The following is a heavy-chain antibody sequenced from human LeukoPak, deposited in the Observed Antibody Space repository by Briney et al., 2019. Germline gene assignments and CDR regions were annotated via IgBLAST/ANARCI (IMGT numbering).Heavy chain of an antibody. CDR3: AKGYYYGSGSSTYYFDY. CDR2: ISGSGGST. CDR1: GFTFSSYA. J-gene: IGHJ4*02. D-gene: IGHD3-10*01. Sequence: GGSLRLSCAASGFTFSSYAMSWVRQAPGKGLEWVSAISGSGGSTYYADSVKGRFTISRDNSKNTLYLQMNSLRAEDTAVYYCAKGYYYGSGSSTYYFDYWGQGTLVTVPS. V-gene: IGHV3-23*01.